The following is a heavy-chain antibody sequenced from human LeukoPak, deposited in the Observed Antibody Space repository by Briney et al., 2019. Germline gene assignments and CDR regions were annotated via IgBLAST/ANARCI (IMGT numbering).Heavy chain of an antibody. Sequence: PGGSLRLSCAASGFTFSNYAMSWVRQAPGKGLEGVSAISGSGRSTYYADSVKGRFTISRDNSKNTLYLQMNSLRAEDTAVYYCARRAGAYSHPYDYWGQGTLVTVSS. CDR3: ARRAGAYSHPYDY. CDR2: ISGSGRST. V-gene: IGHV3-23*01. D-gene: IGHD4/OR15-4a*01. J-gene: IGHJ4*02. CDR1: GFTFSNYA.